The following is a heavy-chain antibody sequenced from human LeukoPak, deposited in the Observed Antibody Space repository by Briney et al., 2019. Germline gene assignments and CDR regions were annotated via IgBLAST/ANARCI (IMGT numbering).Heavy chain of an antibody. D-gene: IGHD3-10*01. CDR1: GFTFSRYG. CDR3: AKSGAMDL. Sequence: GGSLRLSRAASGFTFSRYGMHWVRQAPGKGLEWVAVIWSDGSNQSYVDSVKGRFTISRDNSKKTLSLQMNSLRADDTAIYYCAKSGAMDLWGKGTMVTVSS. V-gene: IGHV3-33*03. CDR2: IWSDGSNQ. J-gene: IGHJ6*03.